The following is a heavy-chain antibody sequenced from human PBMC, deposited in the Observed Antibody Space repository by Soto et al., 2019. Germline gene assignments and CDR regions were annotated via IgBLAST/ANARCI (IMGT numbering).Heavy chain of an antibody. D-gene: IGHD6-19*01. CDR2: ISSSSSTI. J-gene: IGHJ4*02. Sequence: EVQLVESGGGLVQPGGSLRLSCAASGFTFSSYSMNWVRQAPGKGLEWVSYISSSSSTIYYADSVKGRFTISRDNAKNSLYLQMNRLRAEDTAVYYCAGDLKGWLGGGDYWGQGTLVNVSS. V-gene: IGHV3-48*01. CDR1: GFTFSSYS. CDR3: AGDLKGWLGGGDY.